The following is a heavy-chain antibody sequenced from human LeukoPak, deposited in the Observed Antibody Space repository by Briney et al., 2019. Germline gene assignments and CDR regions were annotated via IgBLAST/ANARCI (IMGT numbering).Heavy chain of an antibody. J-gene: IGHJ3*02. V-gene: IGHV3-23*01. Sequence: GRSLRLSCAASGITFRSFAMSWLRQAPGKGLEWVSAISGGGGGTYYADSVKGRFTISRDNSRNTLYLQMNSLRAEDTAVYYCAKEFTGWAFDIWGQGTMVTVSS. CDR2: ISGGGGGT. CDR3: AKEFTGWAFDI. CDR1: GITFRSFA.